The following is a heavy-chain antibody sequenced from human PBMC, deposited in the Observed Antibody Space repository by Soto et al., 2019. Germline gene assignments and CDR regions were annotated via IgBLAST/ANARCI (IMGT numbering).Heavy chain of an antibody. CDR3: ARAQFYSGSGNYNDLMFDA. CDR2: MYHSGTF. J-gene: IGHJ5*02. V-gene: IGHV4-30-2*01. CDR1: GGSIGGVGYS. Sequence: SETLSLTCAVSGGSIGGVGYSWSWIRQPPGGGLEWIGYMYHSGTFLKSPSLKTRLTMSLDMSKNQFSLTLNSMTAADTAVYYCARAQFYSGSGNYNDLMFDAWGQGIQVTVSS. D-gene: IGHD3-10*01.